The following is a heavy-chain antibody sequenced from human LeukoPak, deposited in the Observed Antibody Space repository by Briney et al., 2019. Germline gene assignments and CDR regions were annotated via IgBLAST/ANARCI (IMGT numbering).Heavy chain of an antibody. CDR3: AKEFPKKLELRGAYFDY. CDR2: ISYDASNK. D-gene: IGHD1-7*01. V-gene: IGHV3-30*04. Sequence: GGSLRLSCAASGFTFSSYAMHWVRQAPGKGLEWVAVISYDASNKYHADSVKGRFTISRDNSKNTLYLQMNSLRAEDTAVYYCAKEFPKKLELRGAYFDYWGQGTLVTVSS. J-gene: IGHJ4*02. CDR1: GFTFSSYA.